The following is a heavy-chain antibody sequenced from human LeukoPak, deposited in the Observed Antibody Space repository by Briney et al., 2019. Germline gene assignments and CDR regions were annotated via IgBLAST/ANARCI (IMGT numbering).Heavy chain of an antibody. CDR1: GCTFSSYA. CDR3: ARAFVVDQVGATSGIDY. D-gene: IGHD1-26*01. Sequence: ASVKLCCKASGCTFSSYAISWVRQAPGQGLEWMGSFIPIIGIANYAQKYQGRVTITAYKSTSTAYMELSSLRSEDTAGYYCARAFVVDQVGATSGIDYWGQGTLVTVSS. CDR2: FIPIIGIA. J-gene: IGHJ4*02. V-gene: IGHV1-69*04.